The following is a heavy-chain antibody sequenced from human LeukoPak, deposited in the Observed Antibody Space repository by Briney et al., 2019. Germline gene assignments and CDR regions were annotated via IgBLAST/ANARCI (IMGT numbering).Heavy chain of an antibody. J-gene: IGHJ3*02. V-gene: IGHV4-59*01. Sequence: SETLSRTCTVSGGSISSYYWSWIRQPPGKGLEWIGYIHYTGSTNYSPSLKSRVTISVDTSKNQFSLKLSSVTAADTAVYYCARGGLDSNGYWVAFGIWGQGTMVTVSS. D-gene: IGHD3-22*01. CDR3: ARGGLDSNGYWVAFGI. CDR2: IHYTGST. CDR1: GGSISSYY.